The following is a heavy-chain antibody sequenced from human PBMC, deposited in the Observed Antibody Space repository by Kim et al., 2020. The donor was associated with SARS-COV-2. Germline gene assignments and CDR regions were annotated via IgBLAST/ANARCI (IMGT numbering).Heavy chain of an antibody. D-gene: IGHD5-12*01. CDR2: ISSSSYI. J-gene: IGHJ6*02. Sequence: GGSLRLSCAASGFTFSSYSMNWVRQAPGKGLEWVSSISSSSYIYYADSVKGRFTISRDNAKNSLYLQMNSLRAEDTAVYYCARDYDPYYYYGMDVWGQGTTVTVSS. CDR1: GFTFSSYS. V-gene: IGHV3-21*01. CDR3: ARDYDPYYYYGMDV.